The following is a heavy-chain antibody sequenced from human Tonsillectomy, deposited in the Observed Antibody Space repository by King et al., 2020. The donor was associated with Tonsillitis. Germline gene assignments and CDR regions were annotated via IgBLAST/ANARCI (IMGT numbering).Heavy chain of an antibody. Sequence: QLVQSGADVKKPGESLKISCKGSGYSFTTHWIGGVRHMPGKGLEWMGCIYPDDSDTRYSPSFQGQVTFSADKSISTAYLQWSSLRASDTAMYYCASRNSRGGDFDYWGQGTLVTVSS. D-gene: IGHD6-19*01. J-gene: IGHJ4*02. CDR1: GYSFTTHW. V-gene: IGHV5-51*01. CDR2: IYPDDSDT. CDR3: ASRNSRGGDFDY.